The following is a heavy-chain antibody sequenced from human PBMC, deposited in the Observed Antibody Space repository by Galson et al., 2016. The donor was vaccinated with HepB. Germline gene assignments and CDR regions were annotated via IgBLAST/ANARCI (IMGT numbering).Heavy chain of an antibody. Sequence: QSGAEVKKPGESLKISCKASGYSFNVFWIGWVRQMPGKGLELMGIIYPGNSHTIYNPTFQGQVTISADKSISTAYLQWSSLKASDTAMYYLARLRGSVVLASTDRYFDYWGQGTLVTVSS. CDR1: GYSFNVFW. J-gene: IGHJ4*02. CDR3: ARLRGSVVLASTDRYFDY. D-gene: IGHD3-16*01. CDR2: IYPGNSHT. V-gene: IGHV5-51*01.